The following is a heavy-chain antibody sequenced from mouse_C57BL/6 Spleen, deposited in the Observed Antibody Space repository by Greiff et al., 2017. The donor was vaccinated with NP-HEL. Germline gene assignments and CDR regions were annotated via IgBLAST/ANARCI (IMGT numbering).Heavy chain of an antibody. D-gene: IGHD2-10*02. CDR3: ARRGYGNYYAMDY. CDR2: LDPSDSYT. V-gene: IGHV1-69*01. Sequence: QVQLQQPGAELVMPGASVKLSCKASGYTFTSYWMHWVKQRPGQGLEWIGELDPSDSYTNSNQKFKGKSTLTVDKSSSTAYMQLSSLTSEDSAVYYCARRGYGNYYAMDYWGQGTSVTVSS. J-gene: IGHJ4*01. CDR1: GYTFTSYW.